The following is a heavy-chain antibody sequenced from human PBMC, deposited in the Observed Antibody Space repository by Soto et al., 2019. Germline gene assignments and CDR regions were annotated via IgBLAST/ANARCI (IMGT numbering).Heavy chain of an antibody. CDR3: ARDRYCSGGSCYSYPY. CDR1: GGSFSGYY. D-gene: IGHD2-15*01. J-gene: IGHJ4*02. Sequence: QVQLQQWGAGLLKPSETLSLTCAVYGGSFSGYYWSWIRQPPGKGLEWIGEINHSGSTNYNPSLKSRVTISIETSKNQFSLKLSSVTAADTAVYYCARDRYCSGGSCYSYPYWGQGTLVTVSS. CDR2: INHSGST. V-gene: IGHV4-34*01.